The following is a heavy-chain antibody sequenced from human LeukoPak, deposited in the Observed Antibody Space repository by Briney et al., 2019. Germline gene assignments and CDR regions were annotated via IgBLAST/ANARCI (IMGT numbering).Heavy chain of an antibody. V-gene: IGHV4-39*01. CDR3: ARSHIVVVVAAATPGSGYGMDV. J-gene: IGHJ6*02. D-gene: IGHD2-15*01. CDR1: GGSISSSSYY. CDR2: IYYSGGT. Sequence: PSETLSLTCTVSGGSISSSSYYWGWIRQPPGKGLEWIGSIYYSGGTYYNPSLKSRVTISVDTSKNQFSLKLSSVTAADTAVYYCARSHIVVVVAAATPGSGYGMDVWGQGTTVTVSS.